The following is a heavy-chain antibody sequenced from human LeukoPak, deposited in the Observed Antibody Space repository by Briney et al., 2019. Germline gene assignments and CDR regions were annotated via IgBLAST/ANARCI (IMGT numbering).Heavy chain of an antibody. J-gene: IGHJ4*02. CDR2: INWNGGST. CDR1: GFPFDDYG. V-gene: IGHV3-20*04. D-gene: IGHD3-22*01. CDR3: ARVKGYYYDSSFDY. Sequence: PGGSLRLSCAASGFPFDDYGMSWVRQAPGKGLEWVSGINWNGGSTGYADSVKGRFTISRDNAKNSLYLQMNSLRAEDTALYYCARVKGYYYDSSFDYWGQGTLVTVSS.